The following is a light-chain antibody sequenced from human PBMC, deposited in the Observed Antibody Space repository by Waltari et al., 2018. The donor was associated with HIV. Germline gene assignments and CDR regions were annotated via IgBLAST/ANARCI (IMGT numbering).Light chain of an antibody. CDR3: QQYYNPPYT. J-gene: IGKJ2*01. Sequence: IVMTQSQDSLAVSLGERAAINCKSSQSILYGSDSKTFLAWYQQKLRQPPKLIIYWASTRESGVPYRFSGSGSGTDFTLTISSLQAEDVAVYYCQQYYNPPYTFGQGTKLEI. CDR1: QSILYGSDSKTF. CDR2: WAS. V-gene: IGKV4-1*01.